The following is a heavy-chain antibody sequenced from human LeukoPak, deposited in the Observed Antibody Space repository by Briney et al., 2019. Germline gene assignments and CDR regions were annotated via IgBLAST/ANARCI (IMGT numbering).Heavy chain of an antibody. CDR2: IIPILGIA. CDR3: ARDLYCSSTSCFGGAVWFDP. D-gene: IGHD2-2*01. CDR1: GGTFSSYT. Sequence: SVKVSCKASGGTFSSYTISWVRQAPGQGLEWMGRIIPILGIANYAQKFQGRVTITADKSTSTAYMELSGLRSEDTAVYYCARDLYCSSTSCFGGAVWFDPWGQGTLVTVSS. J-gene: IGHJ5*02. V-gene: IGHV1-69*04.